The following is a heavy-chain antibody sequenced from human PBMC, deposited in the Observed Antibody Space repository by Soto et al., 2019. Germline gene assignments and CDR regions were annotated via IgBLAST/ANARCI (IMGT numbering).Heavy chain of an antibody. CDR3: AKGYDFWSGYFGWFDP. Sequence: GGSLRLSCAASGFTFSSYAMSWVRQAPGKGLEWVSAISGSGGSTYYADSVKGRFTISRDNSKNTLYLQMNSLRAEDTAVYYCAKGYDFWSGYFGWFDPWGQGTLVTVSS. V-gene: IGHV3-23*01. CDR2: ISGSGGST. J-gene: IGHJ5*02. D-gene: IGHD3-3*01. CDR1: GFTFSSYA.